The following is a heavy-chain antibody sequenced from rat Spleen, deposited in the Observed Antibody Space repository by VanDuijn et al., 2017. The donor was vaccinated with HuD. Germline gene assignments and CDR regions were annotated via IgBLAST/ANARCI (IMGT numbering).Heavy chain of an antibody. D-gene: IGHD1-9*01. J-gene: IGHJ3*01. Sequence: QVQLKESGPGLVQPSQTLSLTCTVSGFSLISYSVHWVRQPPGEGLEWMGRMKYNGDTSYSSALKSRLSISRDTSKSQVFLKMNSLQTEDTATYYCARAHTTGIRDWLAYWGQGTLVTVSS. CDR3: ARAHTTGIRDWLAY. V-gene: IGHV2-63*01. CDR2: MKYNGDT. CDR1: GFSLISYS.